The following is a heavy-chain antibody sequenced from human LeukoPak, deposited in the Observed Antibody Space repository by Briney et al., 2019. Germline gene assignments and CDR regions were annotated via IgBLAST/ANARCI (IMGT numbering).Heavy chain of an antibody. CDR3: ARDHTAAGIIFDY. V-gene: IGHV3-7*01. CDR2: INQDGSEK. CDR1: GFTFSSHW. Sequence: PGGSLRLSCAASGFTFSSHWMSWVRQAPGKGLEWVANINQDGSEKYYVDSVKGRFIISRDNAKNSLHLQMNSLRAEDTAVYCCARDHTAAGIIFDYWGHGALVTVSS. J-gene: IGHJ4*01. D-gene: IGHD5-18*01.